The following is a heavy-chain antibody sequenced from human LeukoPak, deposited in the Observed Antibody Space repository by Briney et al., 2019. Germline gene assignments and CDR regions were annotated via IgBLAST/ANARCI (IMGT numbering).Heavy chain of an antibody. CDR2: FYSGGSA. Sequence: SETLSLTCIVPGGSISSSNYYWAWIRQPPGTGLEWIGTFYSGGSAYYNPSLTSRVSISKDTSDNQFSLRLYSVTAADTAVYYCARKQGGTMCDVWGQGTQVTVSS. D-gene: IGHD1-7*01. V-gene: IGHV4-39*07. CDR1: GGSISSSNYY. CDR3: ARKQGGTMCDV. J-gene: IGHJ4*02.